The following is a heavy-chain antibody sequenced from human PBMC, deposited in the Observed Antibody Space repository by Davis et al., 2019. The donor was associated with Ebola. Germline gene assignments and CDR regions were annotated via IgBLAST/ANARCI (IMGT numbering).Heavy chain of an antibody. Sequence: GESLKISCAASGFTFSSYWMSWVRQAPGKGLEWVANIKQDGSEKYYVDSVKGRFTISRDNAKNSLYLQMNSLRAEDTAVYYCAKGFKWELSYWGQGTLVTVSS. D-gene: IGHD1-26*01. CDR2: IKQDGSEK. V-gene: IGHV3-7*03. CDR1: GFTFSSYW. CDR3: AKGFKWELSY. J-gene: IGHJ4*02.